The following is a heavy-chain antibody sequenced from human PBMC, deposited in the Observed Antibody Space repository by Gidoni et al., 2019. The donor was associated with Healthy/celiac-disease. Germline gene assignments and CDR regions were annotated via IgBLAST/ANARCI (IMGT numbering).Heavy chain of an antibody. D-gene: IGHD1-26*01. V-gene: IGHV1-2*02. CDR3: ARQEWELNAFDI. CDR2: INPNSGGT. Sequence: QVQLVQSGAEVQQPGASVTVSCTASGYTFTGYMHWVRQAPGQGLEWMGWINPNSGGTNYAQKFQGRVIMTRDTSISTAYMELSRLRSDDTAVYYCARQEWELNAFDIWGQGTMVTVSS. J-gene: IGHJ3*02. CDR1: GYTFTGY.